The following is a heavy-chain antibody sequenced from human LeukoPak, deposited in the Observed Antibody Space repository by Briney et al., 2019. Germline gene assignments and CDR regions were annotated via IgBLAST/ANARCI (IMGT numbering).Heavy chain of an antibody. CDR1: GYTFTDDY. D-gene: IGHD3-9*01. CDR3: ARSPHILTGENFDF. V-gene: IGHV1-2*02. J-gene: IGHJ4*02. CDR2: INVNSGGT. Sequence: ASLKVSCKASGYTFTDDYIDWVRQAPGQALEWMGWINVNSGGTNYAQKFYARVTMSRDTSISTAYMELSRLRSDDTAVFYCARSPHILTGENFDFWGQGTLVTVSS.